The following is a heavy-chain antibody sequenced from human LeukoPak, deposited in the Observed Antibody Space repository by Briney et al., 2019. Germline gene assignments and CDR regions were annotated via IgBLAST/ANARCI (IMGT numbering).Heavy chain of an antibody. J-gene: IGHJ4*02. V-gene: IGHV1-69*13. Sequence: SVKVSCKASGGTFSSYAISWVRQATGQGLEWMGGIIPIFGTANYAQKFQGRVTITADESTSTAYMELSSLRSEDTAVYYCATNHYYDSSGSVDYWGQGTLVTVSS. CDR2: IIPIFGTA. D-gene: IGHD3-22*01. CDR1: GGTFSSYA. CDR3: ATNHYYDSSGSVDY.